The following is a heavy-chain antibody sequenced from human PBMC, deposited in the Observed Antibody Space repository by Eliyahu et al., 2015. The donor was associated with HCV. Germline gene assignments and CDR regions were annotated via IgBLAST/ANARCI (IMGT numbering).Heavy chain of an antibody. CDR3: ARGYYGRGDY. D-gene: IGHD3-10*02. CDR1: GGSISSGSYY. CDR2: XYTSGST. V-gene: IGHV4-61*02. J-gene: IGHJ4*02. Sequence: QVQLQESGPGLVKPSQTLSLTCTVSGGSISSGSYYWSWIRQPAGKGLEWIGRXYTSGSTNYNPSLKSRLTISVDTSRNQFSLKLSSVTAADTAVYYCARGYYGRGDYWGQGTLVTVSS.